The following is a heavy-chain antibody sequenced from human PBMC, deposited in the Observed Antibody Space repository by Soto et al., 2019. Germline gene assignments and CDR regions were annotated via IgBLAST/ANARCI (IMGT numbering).Heavy chain of an antibody. CDR3: AKSGSGYYYGMWTGYDGGVISYFAY. CDR1: GGSISSSNW. J-gene: IGHJ4*02. V-gene: IGHV4-4*02. Sequence: SETLSLTCAVSGGSISSSNWWSWGRQPPGKGLEWIGEIYHSGSTNYNPSLKSRVTISVDKSKNQFSLKLSSVTAADTAVYYCAKSGSGYYYGMWTGYDGGVISYFAYWGQGTLVTVGS. D-gene: IGHD3-9*01. CDR2: IYHSGST.